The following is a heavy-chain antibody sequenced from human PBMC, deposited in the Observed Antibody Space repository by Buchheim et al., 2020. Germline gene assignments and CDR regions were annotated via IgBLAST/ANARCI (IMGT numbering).Heavy chain of an antibody. V-gene: IGHV4-59*01. CDR3: ARAPPTEVWFDP. CDR1: GGSISSYY. CDR2: IYYSGST. D-gene: IGHD1-14*01. Sequence: QVQLQESGPGLVKPSETLSLTCTVSGGSISSYYWSWIRQPPGKGLEWIGYIYYSGSTNYNPSLKSRVTISVDTSKNQFSLKLSSVTAADMAVYYCARAPPTEVWFDPWGQGTL. J-gene: IGHJ5*02.